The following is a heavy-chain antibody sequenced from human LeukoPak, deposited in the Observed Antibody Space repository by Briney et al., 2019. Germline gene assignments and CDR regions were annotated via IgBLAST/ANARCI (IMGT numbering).Heavy chain of an antibody. V-gene: IGHV4-31*03. CDR2: IYSSGST. J-gene: IGHJ4*02. CDR3: ARASHYDSSGLYFDY. CDR1: GSSIRGGGYC. Sequence: SETLSLTCTVPGSSIRGGGYCWSWIRQHPGMGLEWIGYIYSSGSTSYKPSLKSRVTISLDTSENQFSLKLTSVTAADTAVYYCARASHYDSSGLYFDYWGQGTLVTVSS. D-gene: IGHD3-22*01.